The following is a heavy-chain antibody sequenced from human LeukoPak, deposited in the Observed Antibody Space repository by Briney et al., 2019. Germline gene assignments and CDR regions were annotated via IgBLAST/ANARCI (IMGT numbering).Heavy chain of an antibody. Sequence: ASVKVSCKASGGTFSSYAISWVRQAPGQGLEWMGGIIPIFGTANYAQKFQGRVTITADESTSTAYMELSSLRSEDTAVYYCATIDYGDYKLVDYWGQGTLVTVSS. V-gene: IGHV1-69*13. CDR2: IIPIFGTA. CDR1: GGTFSSYA. D-gene: IGHD4-17*01. J-gene: IGHJ4*02. CDR3: ATIDYGDYKLVDY.